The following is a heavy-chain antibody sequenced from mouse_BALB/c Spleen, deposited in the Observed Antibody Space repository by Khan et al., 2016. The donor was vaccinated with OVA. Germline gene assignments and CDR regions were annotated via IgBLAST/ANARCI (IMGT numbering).Heavy chain of an antibody. V-gene: IGHV5-17*02. D-gene: IGHD2-3*01. CDR3: ARTGYYYFDY. J-gene: IGHJ2*01. Sequence: EVQLVESGGGLVQTGGSRKLSCAASGFTFSGFGMHWVRQTPEKGLEWVAYISDGSNTTYYADTVKGRATISRDKPKNTLFLQLTSLRSEDTAMYYCARTGYYYFDYWGQGTTLTVSS. CDR2: ISDGSNTT. CDR1: GFTFSGFG.